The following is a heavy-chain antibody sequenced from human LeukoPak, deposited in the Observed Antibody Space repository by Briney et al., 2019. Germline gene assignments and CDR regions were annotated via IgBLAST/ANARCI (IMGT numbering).Heavy chain of an antibody. CDR2: IYYSGST. CDR1: GDSISSYF. J-gene: IGHJ3*02. CDR3: ARGLSGYSSGWDAFDI. V-gene: IGHV4-59*01. D-gene: IGHD6-19*01. Sequence: SETLPLTCTVSGDSISSYFWSWIRRPPGKGLEWIGYIYYSGSTNYNPSLKSRVTISVDTSKNQFSLRLSSVTAADTAVYYCARGLSGYSSGWDAFDIWGHGTMVTVSS.